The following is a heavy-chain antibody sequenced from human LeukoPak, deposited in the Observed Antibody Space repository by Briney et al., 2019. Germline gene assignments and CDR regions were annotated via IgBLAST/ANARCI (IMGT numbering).Heavy chain of an antibody. CDR1: GYSFTSYW. Sequence: NHGESLRISCKGSGYSFTSYWIGWVRQMPGKGLEWMRIIYPGDSDTRYSPSFQGQVTISADKSISTAYLQWSSLKASDTAMYYCARLPNWGSFRWFDPWGQGTLVAVSS. V-gene: IGHV5-51*01. D-gene: IGHD7-27*01. J-gene: IGHJ5*02. CDR3: ARLPNWGSFRWFDP. CDR2: IYPGDSDT.